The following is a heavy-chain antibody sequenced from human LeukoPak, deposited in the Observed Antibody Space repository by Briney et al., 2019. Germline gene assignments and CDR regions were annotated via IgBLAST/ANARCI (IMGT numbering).Heavy chain of an antibody. CDR2: INHSGST. CDR1: GGSFSGYY. CDR3: ARGGDWLWAYFDY. V-gene: IGHV4-34*01. J-gene: IGHJ4*02. Sequence: SETLSLTCAVYGGSFSGYYWSWIRQPPGKGLEWIGEINHSGSTDYNPSLKSRVTISVDTSKNQFSLKLSSVTAADTAVYYCARGGDWLWAYFDYWGQGTLVTVSS. D-gene: IGHD3-9*01.